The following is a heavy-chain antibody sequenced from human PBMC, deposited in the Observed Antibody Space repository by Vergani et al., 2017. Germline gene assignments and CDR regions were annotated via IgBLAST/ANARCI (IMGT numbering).Heavy chain of an antibody. V-gene: IGHV4-34*01. J-gene: IGHJ2*01. CDR2: INHSGST. CDR3: ARAVGGPYWYFDL. Sequence: QVQLQQWGAGLLKPSETLSLTCAVYGGSFSGYYWSWIRQPPGKGLEWIGEINHSGSTNYNPSLKSRVTISVDTSKNQFSLKLSSVTAADTAVYYCARAVGGPYWYFDLWGRGTLVTVSS. D-gene: IGHD1-26*01. CDR1: GGSFSGYY.